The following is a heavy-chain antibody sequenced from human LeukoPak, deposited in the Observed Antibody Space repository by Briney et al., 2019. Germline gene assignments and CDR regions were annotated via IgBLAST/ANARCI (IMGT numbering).Heavy chain of an antibody. CDR1: GGSISSYY. J-gene: IGHJ4*02. Sequence: SETLSLTCTVSGGSISSYYWSWIRQPPGKGLEWIGYIYYSGSTKYNPSLKSRVSISVDTSKNQFSLRLSSVTAADTAVYYCARGAGAGYNLQPFDYWGQGTLVTVSS. CDR2: IYYSGST. D-gene: IGHD5-24*01. V-gene: IGHV4-59*08. CDR3: ARGAGAGYNLQPFDY.